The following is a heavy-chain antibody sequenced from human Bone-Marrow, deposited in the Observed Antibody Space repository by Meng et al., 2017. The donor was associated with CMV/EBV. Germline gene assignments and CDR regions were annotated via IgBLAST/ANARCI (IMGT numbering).Heavy chain of an antibody. Sequence: ASVKVSCKASGYTFTGYYMHWVRQAPGQGLEWMGWISPNSGGTNYAQKFLGRVTMTRDTSISTAYMELSRLRSDDTAVYYCARDGTYCSSTSCHNWFDPWGQGNLVNVAS. D-gene: IGHD2-2*01. V-gene: IGHV1-2*02. J-gene: IGHJ5*02. CDR1: GYTFTGYY. CDR3: ARDGTYCSSTSCHNWFDP. CDR2: ISPNSGGT.